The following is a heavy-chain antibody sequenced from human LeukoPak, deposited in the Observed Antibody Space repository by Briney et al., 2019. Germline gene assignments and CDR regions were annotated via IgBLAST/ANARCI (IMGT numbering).Heavy chain of an antibody. CDR2: ISAYNGNT. CDR3: ARDLKPSTVTTGVY. D-gene: IGHD4-17*01. V-gene: IGHV1-18*04. Sequence: ASVKVSCKASGYTFTDYYMHWVRQAPGQGLEWMGWISAYNGNTNYAQKLQGRVTMTTDTSTSTAYMELRSLRSDDTAVYYCARDLKPSTVTTGVYWGQGTLVTVSS. CDR1: GYTFTDYY. J-gene: IGHJ4*02.